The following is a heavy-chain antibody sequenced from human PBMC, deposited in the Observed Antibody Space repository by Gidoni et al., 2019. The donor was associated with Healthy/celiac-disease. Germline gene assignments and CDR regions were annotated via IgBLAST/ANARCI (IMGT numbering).Heavy chain of an antibody. D-gene: IGHD6-19*01. CDR3: ARGPALYSSGWYEYLDY. CDR1: GYTFTDSS. J-gene: IGHJ4*02. Sequence: QAQLVQTGAEVKKPGASVKVSCKASGYTFTDSSIHWVRQAPGQGLEWMGWINPHSGGTNYAQKFQGWVTMTRDTSISTAYMELSRLGSDDTAVYYCARGPALYSSGWYEYLDYWGQGTLVTVSS. V-gene: IGHV1-2*04. CDR2: INPHSGGT.